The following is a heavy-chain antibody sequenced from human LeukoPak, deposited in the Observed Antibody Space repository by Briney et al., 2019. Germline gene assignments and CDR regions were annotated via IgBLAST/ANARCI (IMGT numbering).Heavy chain of an antibody. Sequence: PGGSLRLSCTVSGFTVNSNSMSWVRQAPGKGLEWVSFIYSGGNTHYSDSVKGRFTISRDNSKKTLYLQMNSLKAEDKAVYYCARRAGEYSHPYDYWGQGTLVTVSS. D-gene: IGHD4-17*01. J-gene: IGHJ4*02. CDR2: IYSGGNT. CDR3: ARRAGEYSHPYDY. V-gene: IGHV3-53*01. CDR1: GFTVNSNS.